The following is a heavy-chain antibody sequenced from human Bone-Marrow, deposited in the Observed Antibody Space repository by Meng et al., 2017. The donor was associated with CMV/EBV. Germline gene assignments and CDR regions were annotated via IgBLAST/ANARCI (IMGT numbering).Heavy chain of an antibody. CDR2: MNPNSGNT. CDR3: ARGLLRFLEWLPYYYYGMDV. Sequence: ASVKVSCKASGYTFTSYDINWVRQATGQGLEWMGWMNPNSGNTGYAQKFQGRVTITRNTSISTAYMELSSLRSEDTAVYYCARGLLRFLEWLPYYYYGMDVWGQGTTVTVSS. V-gene: IGHV1-8*03. J-gene: IGHJ6*02. D-gene: IGHD3-3*01. CDR1: GYTFTSYD.